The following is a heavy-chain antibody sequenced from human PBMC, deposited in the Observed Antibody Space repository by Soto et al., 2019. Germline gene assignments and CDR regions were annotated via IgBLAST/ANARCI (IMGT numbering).Heavy chain of an antibody. CDR2: ISYDGSNK. J-gene: IGHJ4*02. Sequence: QVQLVESGGGVVQPGTSLRLSCAASGFTFSSYGMHWVRQAPGKGLEWVAVISYDGSNKYYADSVKGRFTISRDNSKNTLYLQMNSLRAEDTAVYYCAKDKADTAMAVGDYWGQGTLVTVSS. D-gene: IGHD5-18*01. CDR1: GFTFSSYG. CDR3: AKDKADTAMAVGDY. V-gene: IGHV3-30*18.